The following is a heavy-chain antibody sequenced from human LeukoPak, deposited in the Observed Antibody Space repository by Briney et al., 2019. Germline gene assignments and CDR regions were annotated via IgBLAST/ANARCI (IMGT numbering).Heavy chain of an antibody. Sequence: PGGSLRLSCAASGFTFSSYAMHWVRQAPGKGLEWVAVISYDGSNKYYADSVKGRFTISRDNSKNTLYLQMNCLRAEDTAVYYCARDDGSGSYYRSQLHAFDIWGQGTMVTVSS. J-gene: IGHJ3*02. D-gene: IGHD3-10*01. CDR1: GFTFSSYA. V-gene: IGHV3-30-3*01. CDR2: ISYDGSNK. CDR3: ARDDGSGSYYRSQLHAFDI.